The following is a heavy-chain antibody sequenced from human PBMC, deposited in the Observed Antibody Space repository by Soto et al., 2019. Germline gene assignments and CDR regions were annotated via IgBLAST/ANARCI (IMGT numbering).Heavy chain of an antibody. J-gene: IGHJ6*02. V-gene: IGHV3-23*01. CDR1: GFTFRSDA. D-gene: IGHD6-25*01. Sequence: GGSLRLSCAASGFTFRSDAMSWVRQAPGKGLEWVSAISGSGVSAYYADSVKGRFTISRDNSKDTLYLQMNSLRAEDTAVYYCATDVSLRADYYYGMDVWGQVTTVAVSS. CDR3: ATDVSLRADYYYGMDV. CDR2: ISGSGVSA.